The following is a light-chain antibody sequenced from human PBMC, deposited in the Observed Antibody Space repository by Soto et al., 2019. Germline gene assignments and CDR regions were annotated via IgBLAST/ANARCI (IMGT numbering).Light chain of an antibody. CDR1: QSISIY. J-gene: IGKJ4*01. Sequence: DIQMTQSPSSLSASVGDRVTITCRASQSISIYLIWYQQKPGKAPKFLIYAASSLQSGVPSRFSGSGSGTDFTLTIRSLQPEDFATYYCQQSYSTPRLTFGGGPKVEIK. CDR2: AAS. V-gene: IGKV1-39*01. CDR3: QQSYSTPRLT.